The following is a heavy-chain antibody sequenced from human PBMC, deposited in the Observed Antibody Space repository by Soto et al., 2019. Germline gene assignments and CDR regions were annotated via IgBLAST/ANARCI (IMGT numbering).Heavy chain of an antibody. Sequence: GGSLRLSCAVSGVILDDYNMHVVRQAPGKGLELVSLISWDGGSTYYADSVKGRFTISRDNSKNSLYLQMNSLRTEDTALYYCAKALMGATSGMDVWGQGTTVTVSS. D-gene: IGHD1-26*01. CDR2: ISWDGGST. CDR3: AKALMGATSGMDV. J-gene: IGHJ6*02. V-gene: IGHV3-43*01. CDR1: GVILDDYN.